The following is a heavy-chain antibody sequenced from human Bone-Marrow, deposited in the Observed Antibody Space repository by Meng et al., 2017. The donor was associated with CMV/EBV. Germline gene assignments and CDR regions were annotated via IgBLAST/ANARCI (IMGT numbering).Heavy chain of an antibody. D-gene: IGHD1-26*01. V-gene: IGHV3-23*01. CDR3: VKGWSFGRLFDY. Sequence: GVSLRLSCAASGFTFSDYYMSWVRQGPGKGLEWVSAISGNGDRRYYAESVRGRFTISRDTSKNTLYLQMNSLRAEDTALYYCVKGWSFGRLFDYWGQGTLVTVSS. CDR2: ISGNGDRR. CDR1: GFTFSDYY. J-gene: IGHJ4*02.